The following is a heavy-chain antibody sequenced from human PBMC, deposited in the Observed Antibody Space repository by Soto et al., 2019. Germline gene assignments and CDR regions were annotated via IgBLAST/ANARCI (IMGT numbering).Heavy chain of an antibody. J-gene: IGHJ6*02. CDR2: IDCDDDK. Sequence: SGPTLVNLTQTLTLTRTFSVFSLSTSGMCVSWIRQPPGKALQWLPLIDCDDDKYYSTSLKPRLTISKDTSKNQGVLTMTQMHPVDTAAYYCARRRVHRKATSKTEDYYYGMDVWGQGTTVTVSS. D-gene: IGHD5-12*01. CDR1: VFSLSTSGMC. V-gene: IGHV2-70*01. CDR3: ARRRVHRKATSKTEDYYYGMDV.